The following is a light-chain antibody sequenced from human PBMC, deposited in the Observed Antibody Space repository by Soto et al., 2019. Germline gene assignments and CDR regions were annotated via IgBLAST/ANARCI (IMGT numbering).Light chain of an antibody. J-gene: IGKJ4*01. CDR3: QQYNNWPPLT. CDR2: GAS. V-gene: IGKV3-15*01. CDR1: QSVGHS. Sequence: EVVMTQAPATLSVSPGERATLSCRASQSVGHSLAWYQHKPGQAPRLLIYGASTRATGIPARFSGSGSGTQFTLTISSLQSEDFAVYFCQQYNNWPPLTFGGGNKVEIK.